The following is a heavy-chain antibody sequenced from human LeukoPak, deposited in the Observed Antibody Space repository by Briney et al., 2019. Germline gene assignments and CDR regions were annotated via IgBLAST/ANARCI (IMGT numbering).Heavy chain of an antibody. CDR1: GFTFSSYS. J-gene: IGHJ5*02. CDR2: ISSSSSTI. D-gene: IGHD1-1*01. CDR3: ARGGTTGTTSFGKLNWFDP. V-gene: IGHV3-48*01. Sequence: SGGSLRLSCAASGFTFSSYSMNWVRQAPGKGLEWVSYISSSSSTIYYADSVKGRFTISRDNAKNSLYLQMNSLRAEDTAVYYCARGGTTGTTSFGKLNWFDPWGQGTLVTASS.